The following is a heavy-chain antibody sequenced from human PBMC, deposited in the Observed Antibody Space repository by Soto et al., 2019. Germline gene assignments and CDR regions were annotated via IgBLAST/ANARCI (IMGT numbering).Heavy chain of an antibody. D-gene: IGHD2-2*01. CDR3: ARDGSLYCSSTSCYYSWFDP. CDR2: ISAYNGNT. J-gene: IGHJ5*02. CDR1: GYTFTSYG. V-gene: IGHV1-18*04. Sequence: EASVKVSCKASGYTFTSYGISWVRQAPGQGLEWMGWISAYNGNTNYAQKLQGRVTMTTDTSTSTAYMELRSLRSDDTAVYYCARDGSLYCSSTSCYYSWFDPWGQGTLVTVSS.